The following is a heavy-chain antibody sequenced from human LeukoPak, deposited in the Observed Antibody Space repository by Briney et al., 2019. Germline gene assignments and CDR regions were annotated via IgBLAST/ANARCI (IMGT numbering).Heavy chain of an antibody. Sequence: KSSETLSLTCTVSGGSMSSYYWNWIRQPPGKGLEWIGYIYYSGTTNYNPSLKSRVSMSVDTSKNQFSLKLSSVTAADTAVYYCARDGRGLGFYYYYMDVWGKGTTVTVSS. CDR3: ARDGRGLGFYYYYMDV. V-gene: IGHV4-59*12. J-gene: IGHJ6*03. CDR2: IYYSGTT. CDR1: GGSMSSYY.